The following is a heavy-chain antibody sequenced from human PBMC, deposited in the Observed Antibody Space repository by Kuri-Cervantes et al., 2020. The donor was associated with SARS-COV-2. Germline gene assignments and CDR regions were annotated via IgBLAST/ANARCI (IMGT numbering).Heavy chain of an antibody. Sequence: GESLKISCAASGFTFSSYAMSWVRQAPGKGLEWVSVIYSGGSTYYADSVKGRFTISRHNSKNTLYLQMNSLRAEDTAVYYCAKGGGTKVVVITFGTSYGMDVWGQGTTVTVSS. J-gene: IGHJ6*02. CDR1: GFTFSSYA. CDR3: AKGGGTKVVVITFGTSYGMDV. D-gene: IGHD3-22*01. V-gene: IGHV3-23*03. CDR2: IYSGGST.